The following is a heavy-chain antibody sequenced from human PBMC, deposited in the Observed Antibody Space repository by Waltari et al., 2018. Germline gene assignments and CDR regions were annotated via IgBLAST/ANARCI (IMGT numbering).Heavy chain of an antibody. CDR1: GGSISSYY. CDR2: IYYSGST. V-gene: IGHV4-59*01. J-gene: IGHJ4*02. CDR3: ARDLGIAAAGTFPH. Sequence: QVQLQESGPGLVKPSETLSLTCTVSGGSISSYYWSWIRQPPGKGLEWIGYIYYSGSTNYNPSLKSRVTISVDTSKNQFSLKLSSVTAADTAVYYCARDLGIAAAGTFPHWGQGTLVTVSS. D-gene: IGHD6-13*01.